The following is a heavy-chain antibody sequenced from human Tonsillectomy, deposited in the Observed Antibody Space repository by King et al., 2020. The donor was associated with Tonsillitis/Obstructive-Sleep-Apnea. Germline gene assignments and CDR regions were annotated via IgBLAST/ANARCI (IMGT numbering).Heavy chain of an antibody. CDR3: ARAKAARSYYYYGMDV. D-gene: IGHD6-6*01. Sequence: VQLVESGGGVVQPGRSLRLSCAASGFTFSSYAMHWVRQAPGKGLEWVAVISYDGSNKYYADSVKGRFTISRDNSKNTLYLQMNSLRAEDTAVYHCARAKAARSYYYYGMDVWGQGTTVTVSS. CDR2: ISYDGSNK. J-gene: IGHJ6*02. CDR1: GFTFSSYA. V-gene: IGHV3-30*04.